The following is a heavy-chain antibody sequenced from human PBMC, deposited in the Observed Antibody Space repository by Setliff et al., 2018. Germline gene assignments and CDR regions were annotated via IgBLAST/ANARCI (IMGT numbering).Heavy chain of an antibody. D-gene: IGHD2-2*01. CDR1: GVSFSDYY. V-gene: IGHV4-34*01. Sequence: SETLSLTCTVYGVSFSDYYWGWVRQSPGKGLDWIGEINHSGTTNYDPSLEGRISISVDTSKNQFSLILRSVTAADTAVYYCARGRMRGSCSGPSCTYDPFDIWGQGTPVTVSS. J-gene: IGHJ3*02. CDR2: INHSGTT. CDR3: ARGRMRGSCSGPSCTYDPFDI.